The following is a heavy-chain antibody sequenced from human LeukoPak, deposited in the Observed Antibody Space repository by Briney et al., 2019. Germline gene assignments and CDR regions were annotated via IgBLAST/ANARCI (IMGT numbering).Heavy chain of an antibody. Sequence: ASVKVSCKASGYTFTGYYMHWVRQAPGQGLEWMGRINPNSGGTNYAQKFQGRVTMTRDTSISTAYMELSRLRSDDTAVYYCARGSRFLEWLLSGGQSGGRDNWFDPWGQGTLVTVSS. CDR3: ARGSRFLEWLLSGGQSGGRDNWFDP. D-gene: IGHD3-3*01. CDR2: INPNSGGT. CDR1: GYTFTGYY. V-gene: IGHV1-2*06. J-gene: IGHJ5*02.